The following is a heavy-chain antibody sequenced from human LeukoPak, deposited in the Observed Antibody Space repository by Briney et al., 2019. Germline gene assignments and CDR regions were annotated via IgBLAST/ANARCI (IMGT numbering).Heavy chain of an antibody. D-gene: IGHD1-1*01. Sequence: PGGSLRLSCAASGFTFSDYYMSWIRQAPGKGLEWVSYISSSGSTIYYADSVKGRFTISRDNAKNSLYLQMNSLRAEDTAVYYCAKALPLYKGVYYMDVWGKGTTVTVSS. CDR1: GFTFSDYY. CDR2: ISSSGSTI. V-gene: IGHV3-11*04. J-gene: IGHJ6*03. CDR3: AKALPLYKGVYYMDV.